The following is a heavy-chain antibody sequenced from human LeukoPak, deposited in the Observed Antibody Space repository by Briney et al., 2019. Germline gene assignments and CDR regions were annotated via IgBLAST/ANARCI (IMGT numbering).Heavy chain of an antibody. J-gene: IGHJ4*02. D-gene: IGHD3-22*01. CDR3: AKDRSNQASGYYLHDY. CDR2: ISGSGGST. V-gene: IGHV3-23*01. CDR1: GFTFITYA. Sequence: PGGSLRLSCAASGFTFITYAMSWVRQAPGKGLEWVSAISGSGGSTYYARSAKGRFTISRDNSKNTLYVQMNSLRAEDTALYYCAKDRSNQASGYYLHDYWGQGTLVSVS.